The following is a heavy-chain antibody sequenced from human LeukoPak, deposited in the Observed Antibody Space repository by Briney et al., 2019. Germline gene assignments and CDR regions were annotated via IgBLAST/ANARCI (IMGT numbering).Heavy chain of an antibody. CDR2: ISWNSGSI. CDR3: AKSLDGVYYFDY. V-gene: IGHV3-9*01. Sequence: GGSLRLSCAASGFTFDDYAMHWVRQAPGKGLEWVSGISWNSGSIGYADSVKGRFTISRDNAKNSLYLQMNSLRAGDTALYYCAKSLDGVYYFDYWGQGTLVTVSS. J-gene: IGHJ4*02. CDR1: GFTFDDYA.